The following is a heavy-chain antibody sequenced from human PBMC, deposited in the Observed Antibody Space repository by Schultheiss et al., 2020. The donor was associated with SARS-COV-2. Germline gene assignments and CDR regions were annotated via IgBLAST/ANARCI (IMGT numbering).Heavy chain of an antibody. CDR2: ISAYNGNT. J-gene: IGHJ6*02. CDR3: ARYAPKLRFLATYYYYGMDV. CDR1: GYTFTNYG. Sequence: ASVKVSCKASGYTFTNYGISWVQQAPGRGLEWMGWISAYNGNTNYAQKLQGRVTMTTDTSTSTAYMELRSLRSDDTAVYYCARYAPKLRFLATYYYYGMDVWGQGTTVTVSS. D-gene: IGHD3-3*01. V-gene: IGHV1-18*01.